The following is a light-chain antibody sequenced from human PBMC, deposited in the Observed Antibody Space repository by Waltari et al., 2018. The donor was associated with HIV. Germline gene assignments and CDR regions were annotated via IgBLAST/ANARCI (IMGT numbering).Light chain of an antibody. CDR2: RAS. CDR1: QIISGW. J-gene: IGKJ1*01. Sequence: DIQMTQSPSTLSASVGDRVTINCRASQIISGWLAWYQQKPGKAPKLLIYRASTLESGVPSRFSGSGSGTEFTLTISSLQPDDFATYYCQQYNSYSRTFGQGTKVEVK. CDR3: QQYNSYSRT. V-gene: IGKV1-5*03.